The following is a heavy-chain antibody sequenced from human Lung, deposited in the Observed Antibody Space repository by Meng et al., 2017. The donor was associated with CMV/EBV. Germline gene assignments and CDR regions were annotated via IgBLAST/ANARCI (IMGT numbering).Heavy chain of an antibody. CDR1: GFTFSSYA. CDR3: AKSYYDSSGYYYN. V-gene: IGHV3-23*01. D-gene: IGHD3-22*01. CDR2: ISGSGGST. J-gene: IGHJ4*02. Sequence: SXAASGFTFSSYAMSWVRQAPGKGLEWVSAISGSGGSTYYADSVKGRFTISRDNSKNTLYLQMNSLRAEDMAVYYCAKSYYDSSGYYYNWGQGTLVTVSS.